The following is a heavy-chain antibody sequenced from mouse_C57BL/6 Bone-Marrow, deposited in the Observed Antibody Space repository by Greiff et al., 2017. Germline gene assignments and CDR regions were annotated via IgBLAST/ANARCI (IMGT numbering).Heavy chain of an antibody. V-gene: IGHV14-3*01. D-gene: IGHD2-5*01. CDR1: GFNIKNTY. CDR3: ARSYYSDYEAVDY. J-gene: IGHJ4*01. CDR2: IDPANGNT. Sequence: EVQLQQSVAELVRPGASVKLSCTASGFNIKNTYMHWVKQRPEQGLEWIGRIDPANGNTKYAPKFQGKATITADTSSNTAYLQLSSLTSENTAIYYGARSYYSDYEAVDYWGQGTSVTVSS.